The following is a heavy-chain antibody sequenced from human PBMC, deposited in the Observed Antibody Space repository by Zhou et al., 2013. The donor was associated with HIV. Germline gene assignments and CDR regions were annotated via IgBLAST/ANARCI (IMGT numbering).Heavy chain of an antibody. D-gene: IGHD1-26*01. CDR3: AIKGSEDRGWFDP. V-gene: IGHV1-69*05. Sequence: QVQLVQSGAEVKKAGSSVKVSCKASGGFFSTYGINWVRHVPGQGLEWMGGIIPVFRRTNYAQKFQGRVTITTDESTSTAYMDLTSLKSEDTAIYYCAIKGSEDRGWFDPWGQGTLVTVSS. CDR2: IIPVFRRT. J-gene: IGHJ5*02. CDR1: GGFFSTYG.